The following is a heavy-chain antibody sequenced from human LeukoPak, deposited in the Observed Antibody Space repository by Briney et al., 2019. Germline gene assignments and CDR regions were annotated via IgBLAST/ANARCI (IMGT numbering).Heavy chain of an antibody. J-gene: IGHJ5*02. CDR3: ARVITMVRERWFDP. CDR2: IYHSGST. CDR1: GGSISRSYW. Sequence: PSETLSLTCAVSGGSISRSYWWTWVRPPPGKGLEWIGEIYHSGSTNYNPSLNSRVTISVDKSKNQLSLELSAMTAADTAVYYCARVITMVRERWFDPWGQGILVTGSS. D-gene: IGHD3-10*01. V-gene: IGHV4-4*02.